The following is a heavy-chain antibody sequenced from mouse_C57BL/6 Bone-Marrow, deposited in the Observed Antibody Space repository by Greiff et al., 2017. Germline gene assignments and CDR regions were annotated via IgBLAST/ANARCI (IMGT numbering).Heavy chain of an antibody. CDR3: ARHGITTVVAPAWFAY. CDR1: GFTFSSYG. V-gene: IGHV5-6*01. Sequence: EVKLMESGGDLVKPGGSLKLSCAASGFTFSSYGMSWVRPTPDKRLEWVATISSGGSYTYYPDSVKGRFTISRDNAKNTLYLQMSSRKSEDTAMYYCARHGITTVVAPAWFAYWGQGTLVTVSA. CDR2: ISSGGSYT. J-gene: IGHJ3*01. D-gene: IGHD1-1*01.